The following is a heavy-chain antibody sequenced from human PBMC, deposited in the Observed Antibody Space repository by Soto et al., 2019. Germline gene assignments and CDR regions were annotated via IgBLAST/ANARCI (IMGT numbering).Heavy chain of an antibody. V-gene: IGHV3-33*01. CDR2: IWYDGSNK. J-gene: IGHJ3*02. CDR3: ARGGYGSGRVASASDAFDI. CDR1: GFTFSSYG. Sequence: QVQLVESGGGVVQPGRSLRLSCAASGFTFSSYGMHWVRQAPGKGLEWVAVIWYDGSNKYYADSVKGRFTISRDNSKNTLYLQMNSLRAEDTAVYYCARGGYGSGRVASASDAFDIWGQGTMVTVSS. D-gene: IGHD3-10*01.